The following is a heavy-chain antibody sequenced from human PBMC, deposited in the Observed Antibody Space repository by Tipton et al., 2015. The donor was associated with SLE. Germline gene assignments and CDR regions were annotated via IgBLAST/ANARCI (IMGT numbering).Heavy chain of an antibody. D-gene: IGHD6-13*01. CDR2: IFHIGSA. CDR3: ARLADGNRNWFDP. CDR1: GGSISSSSYY. J-gene: IGHJ5*02. Sequence: TLSLTCTVSGGSISSSSYYWAWIRQPPGKGLEWIGNIFHIGSAYYNPSLKSRVTISIDTSTNQFSLKVKSVTAADTAVYYCARLADGNRNWFDPWGQGTLVTVSS. V-gene: IGHV4-39*07.